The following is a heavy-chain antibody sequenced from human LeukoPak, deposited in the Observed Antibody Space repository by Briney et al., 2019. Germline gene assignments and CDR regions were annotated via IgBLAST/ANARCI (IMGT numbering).Heavy chain of an antibody. D-gene: IGHD6-19*01. CDR3: AKGVAGTKPGDYFDY. Sequence: EGSLRLSCAASGFTFSSYAMSRVRQAPGKGLEWVSAISGSGGSTYYADSVKGRFTISRDNSKNTLYLQMNSLRAEDTAVYYCAKGVAGTKPGDYFDYWGQGTLVTVSS. V-gene: IGHV3-23*01. CDR2: ISGSGGST. J-gene: IGHJ4*02. CDR1: GFTFSSYA.